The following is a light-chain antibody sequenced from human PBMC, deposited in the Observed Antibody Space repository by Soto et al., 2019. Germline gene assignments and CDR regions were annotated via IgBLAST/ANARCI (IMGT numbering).Light chain of an antibody. CDR2: GAS. J-gene: IGKJ1*01. V-gene: IGKV3-15*01. Sequence: EIVMTQSPATLSVSPGETASLSCRASQSAGNFLAWYQQKPGQAPRLLIYGASTRATGIPARFSVSGSGTEFTLTISILQSEDFAVYYCQQYNNWPPTWTFGQGTKVDIK. CDR1: QSAGNF. CDR3: QQYNNWPPTWT.